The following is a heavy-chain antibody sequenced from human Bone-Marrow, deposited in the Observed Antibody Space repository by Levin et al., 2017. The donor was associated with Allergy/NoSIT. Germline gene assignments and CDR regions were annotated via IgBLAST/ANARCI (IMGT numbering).Heavy chain of an antibody. V-gene: IGHV3-15*01. CDR1: GFTFSNAW. D-gene: IGHD5-12*01. CDR2: IKSSTDGGTT. J-gene: IGHJ3*01. CDR3: TTEGYNGYLDAFDF. Sequence: GGSLRLSCAASGFTFSNAWMSWVRQAPGKGLEWVGRIKSSTDGGTTDSAAPVKGRFTITRDDSKNTLFLQMSGLKTGDTGVYYGTTEGYNGYLDAFDFWGQGTMVTVSS.